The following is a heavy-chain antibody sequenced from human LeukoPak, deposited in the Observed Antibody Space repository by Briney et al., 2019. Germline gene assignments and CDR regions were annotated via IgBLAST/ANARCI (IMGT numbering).Heavy chain of an antibody. CDR1: GYTFTSYY. CDR2: INPSGGST. Sequence: GASVKVSCKASGYTFTSYYMHWVRQAPRQGLEWMGIINPSGGSTSYAQKFQGRVTMTRDTSTSTVYMELSSLRSEDTAVYYCARLMVRGVSPCGMDVWGQGTTVTVSS. D-gene: IGHD3-10*01. V-gene: IGHV1-46*01. J-gene: IGHJ6*02. CDR3: ARLMVRGVSPCGMDV.